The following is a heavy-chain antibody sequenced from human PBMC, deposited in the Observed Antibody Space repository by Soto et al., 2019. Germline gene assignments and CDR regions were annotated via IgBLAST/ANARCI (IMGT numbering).Heavy chain of an antibody. D-gene: IGHD1-26*01. CDR1: SVSNAW. CDR3: TTDPARGGSHYYYYGMDV. Sequence: SVSNAWMNWVRQAPGKGLEWVGRIQSKTDGGTTDYAAPVKGRFTISRDDSKNTLYLQMNSLKTEDTAVYYCTTDPARGGSHYYYYGMDVWGQGTTVTVSS. J-gene: IGHJ6*02. CDR2: IQSKTDGGTT. V-gene: IGHV3-15*07.